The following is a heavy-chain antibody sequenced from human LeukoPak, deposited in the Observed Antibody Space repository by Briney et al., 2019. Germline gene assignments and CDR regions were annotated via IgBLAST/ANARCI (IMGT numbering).Heavy chain of an antibody. J-gene: IGHJ4*02. CDR1: GFTFSSYG. CDR3: AKGRYFDWLPYTYYFDY. V-gene: IGHV3-30*02. CDR2: IRYDGSNK. Sequence: GRSLRLSCAASGFTFSSYGMHWVRQAPGKGLEWVAFIRYDGSNKYYADSVKGRFTISRDNSKNTLYLQMNSLRAEDTAVYYCAKGRYFDWLPYTYYFDYWGQGTLVTVSS. D-gene: IGHD3-9*01.